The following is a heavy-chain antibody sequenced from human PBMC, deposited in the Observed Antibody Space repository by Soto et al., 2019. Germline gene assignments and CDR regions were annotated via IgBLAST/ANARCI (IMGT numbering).Heavy chain of an antibody. D-gene: IGHD6-19*01. J-gene: IGHJ2*01. CDR2: INPNSGGT. Sequence: QVQLVQSGAEVKKPGASVKVSCKASGYTFTGYYMHWVRQAPGQGLEWMGWINPNSGGTNYAQKFQGWVTMTRDTSISAACMELSRLGSDDTAVYYCARTFIAVAGTSEGYFDLWGRGTLVTVSS. V-gene: IGHV1-2*04. CDR1: GYTFTGYY. CDR3: ARTFIAVAGTSEGYFDL.